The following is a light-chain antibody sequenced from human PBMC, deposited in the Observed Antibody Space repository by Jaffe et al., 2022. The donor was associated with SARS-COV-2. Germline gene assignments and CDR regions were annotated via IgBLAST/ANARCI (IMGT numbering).Light chain of an antibody. CDR2: PAS. CDR3: QKHNSAPWT. Sequence: DIQMTQSPSSLSASVGDRVTITCRASQDIINYLAWYQQKPGKVPKLLIYPASTLQSGVPSRFSGSGSGTDFTLTISSLQPEDVATYYCQKHNSAPWTFGHGTKVEFK. V-gene: IGKV1-27*01. CDR1: QDIINY. J-gene: IGKJ1*01.